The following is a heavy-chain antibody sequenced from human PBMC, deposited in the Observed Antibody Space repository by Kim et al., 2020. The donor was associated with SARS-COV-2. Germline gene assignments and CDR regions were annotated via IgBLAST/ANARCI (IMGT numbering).Heavy chain of an antibody. Sequence: GGSLRLSSVASGFTFSSYSMNWVRQAPGKGLEWVSYIGTSSSMIYYADSVKGRFTISRDNAKNSLYLQMNSLRDEDTAVYYCAQRMDVWGQGTTVTVSS. J-gene: IGHJ6*02. V-gene: IGHV3-48*02. CDR1: GFTFSSYS. CDR2: IGTSSSMI. CDR3: AQRMDV.